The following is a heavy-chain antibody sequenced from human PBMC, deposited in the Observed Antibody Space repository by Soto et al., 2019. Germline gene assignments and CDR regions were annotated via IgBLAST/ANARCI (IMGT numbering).Heavy chain of an antibody. Sequence: EVQLLESGGGLIQPGGSLRLSCSASGFSITDYAMSWVRQAPGKGLEWVSSISDSGTKTFYGDSVKGRFAISRDTSKNTVYMQMHNLRAEDTALYYCAKDGIRKDDYWGQGTVVTVSS. V-gene: IGHV3-23*01. CDR2: ISDSGTKT. J-gene: IGHJ4*02. CDR1: GFSITDYA. CDR3: AKDGIRKDDY.